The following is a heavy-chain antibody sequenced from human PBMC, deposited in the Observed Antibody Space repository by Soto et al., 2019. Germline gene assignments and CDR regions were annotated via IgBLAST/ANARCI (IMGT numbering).Heavy chain of an antibody. CDR1: GGNSSSYG. V-gene: IGHV4-59*01. J-gene: IGHJ6*02. Sequence: EMKSHTNTVAGGNSSSYGGSWIRKQTGKGLEWIGYIYYSGSTNYNPSLKSRVTISVDTSKNQFSLKLSSVTAADTAVYYCARDKRTMVRGASYGMDVWGQGTTVTVSS. CDR2: IYYSGST. D-gene: IGHD3-10*01. CDR3: ARDKRTMVRGASYGMDV.